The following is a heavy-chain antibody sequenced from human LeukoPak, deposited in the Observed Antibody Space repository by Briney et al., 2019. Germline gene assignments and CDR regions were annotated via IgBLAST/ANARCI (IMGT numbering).Heavy chain of an antibody. CDR2: INHSGST. CDR1: GGSFSGYY. Sequence: SGTLSLTCAVYGGSFSGYYWSWIRQPPGKGLEWIGEINHSGSTNYNPSLKSRVTISVDTSKNQFSLKLSSVTAADTAVYYCARSVAGPYFDYWGQGTLVTVSS. J-gene: IGHJ4*02. D-gene: IGHD5/OR15-5a*01. CDR3: ARSVAGPYFDY. V-gene: IGHV4-34*01.